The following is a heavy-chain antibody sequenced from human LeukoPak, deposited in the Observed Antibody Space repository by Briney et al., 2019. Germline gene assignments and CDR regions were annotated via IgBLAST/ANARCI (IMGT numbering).Heavy chain of an antibody. D-gene: IGHD6-25*01. CDR2: ITSSSDHI. J-gene: IGHJ4*02. Sequence: GGSLRLSCAGSGFSFSTYSMNWVRQAPGKGLEWVSSITSSSDHIYYADSVKGRFTISRDNSKNTLYPQMNSLRTEDTAVYYCARDAIVALDYWGQGTLVTVSS. V-gene: IGHV3-21*01. CDR1: GFSFSTYS. CDR3: ARDAIVALDY.